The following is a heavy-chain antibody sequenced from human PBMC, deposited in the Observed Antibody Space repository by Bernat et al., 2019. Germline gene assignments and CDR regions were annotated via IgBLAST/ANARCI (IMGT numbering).Heavy chain of an antibody. CDR3: ARESSDVDTAMAPLLDSMGFDP. Sequence: QVQLVESGGGVVQPGRPLRPSCPASGFTFSSYGMHGVRQAPGKGLEWVPVIWYDGSNKNYADSVKGRFTISRDNSKNTLYLQMNSLRAEDTAVYYCARESSDVDTAMAPLLDSMGFDPWGQGTLVTVSS. D-gene: IGHD5-18*01. V-gene: IGHV3-33*01. CDR2: IWYDGSNK. J-gene: IGHJ5*02. CDR1: GFTFSSYG.